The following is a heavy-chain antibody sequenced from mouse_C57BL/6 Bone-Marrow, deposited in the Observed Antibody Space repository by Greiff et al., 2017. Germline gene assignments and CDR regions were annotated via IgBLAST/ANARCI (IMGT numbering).Heavy chain of an antibody. CDR3: ARESGSPYAMDY. CDR2: IDPSDSYT. J-gene: IGHJ4*01. Sequence: QVQLQQPGAELVMPGASVKLSCKASGYTFTSYWMPWVKQRPGQGLEWIGEIDPSDSYTNYNQKFKGKSTLTVDKSSSTAYMQLSSLTSEDSAVYYCARESGSPYAMDYWGQGTSVTVSS. D-gene: IGHD1-1*01. CDR1: GYTFTSYW. V-gene: IGHV1-69*01.